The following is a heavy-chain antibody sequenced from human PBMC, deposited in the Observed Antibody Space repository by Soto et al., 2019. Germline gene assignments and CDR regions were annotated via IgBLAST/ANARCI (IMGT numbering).Heavy chain of an antibody. D-gene: IGHD2-15*01. Sequence: QITLKESGPTLVKPTQTLTLTCTFSGFSLSTSGVGVGWIRQPPGKALEWLALIYWDDDKRYSPSLKSRLTTTKDPSKNQVVLTMTNMDPVDTATYYCAHTPLVVVAATSYFQHWGQGTLVTVSS. CDR1: GFSLSTSGVG. CDR3: AHTPLVVVAATSYFQH. CDR2: IYWDDDK. J-gene: IGHJ1*01. V-gene: IGHV2-5*02.